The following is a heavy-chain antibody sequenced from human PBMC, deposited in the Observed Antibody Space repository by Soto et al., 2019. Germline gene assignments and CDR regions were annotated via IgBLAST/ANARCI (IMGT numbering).Heavy chain of an antibody. Sequence: GGSLRLSCAASGFTFSAYEVDWVRHSPGKGLEWISKISTSGSAKYYADSVKGRFTISRDNSKNTLYLQMNSLRAEDTAVYYCAKDLWGSGSPFDYWGQGTLVTV. CDR2: ISTSGSAK. V-gene: IGHV3-48*03. CDR1: GFTFSAYE. D-gene: IGHD3-16*01. J-gene: IGHJ4*02. CDR3: AKDLWGSGSPFDY.